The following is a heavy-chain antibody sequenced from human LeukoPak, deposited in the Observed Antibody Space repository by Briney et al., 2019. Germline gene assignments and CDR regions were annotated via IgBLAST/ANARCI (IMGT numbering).Heavy chain of an antibody. CDR3: ARDDSGSHIDY. CDR1: GYTFTSYD. V-gene: IGHV1-46*03. J-gene: IGHJ4*02. Sequence: ASVKVSCKASGYTFTSYDMHWVRQGPGQGLEWMGIINPSGGSTSYAQKFQGRVTMTRDTSTSTVYMELSSLRSEDTAVYYCARDDSGSHIDYWGQGTLVTVSS. CDR2: INPSGGST. D-gene: IGHD1-26*01.